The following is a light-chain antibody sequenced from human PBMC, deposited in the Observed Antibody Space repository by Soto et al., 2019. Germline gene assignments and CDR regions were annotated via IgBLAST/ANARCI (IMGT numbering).Light chain of an antibody. CDR2: GAS. Sequence: ELVMTQSPGTLSGSPGDRATLSCRASQSVSSNLVWYQQKPGQAPRLLIFGASTRATGIPARFSGSGSGTEFTLTISSLQSEDFAVYYCQQYNNWPPSITFGQGTRLEIK. CDR3: QQYNNWPPSIT. CDR1: QSVSSN. J-gene: IGKJ5*01. V-gene: IGKV3-15*01.